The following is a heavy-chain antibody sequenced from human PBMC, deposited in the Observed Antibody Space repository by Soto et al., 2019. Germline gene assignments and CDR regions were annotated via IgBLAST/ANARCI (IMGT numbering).Heavy chain of an antibody. V-gene: IGHV3-48*01. Sequence: EVPLVESGGGLVQPGGSLRLSCAASGFTFSSYSMNWVRQAPGKGLEWVSYISSSSSTIYYADSVKGRFTISRDNAKNSLYLQMNSLRAEDTAVYYCARDLNYGLSDYWGQGTLVTVSS. CDR1: GFTFSSYS. D-gene: IGHD4-17*01. CDR2: ISSSSSTI. CDR3: ARDLNYGLSDY. J-gene: IGHJ4*02.